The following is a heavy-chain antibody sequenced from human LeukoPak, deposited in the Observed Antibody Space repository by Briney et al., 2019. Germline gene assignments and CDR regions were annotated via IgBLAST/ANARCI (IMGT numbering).Heavy chain of an antibody. D-gene: IGHD5-24*01. J-gene: IGHJ4*02. CDR1: GSSYNSYW. CDR2: IYPIESKT. V-gene: IGHV5-51*01. Sequence: GETLEISCKGSGSSYNSYWIGWGRMRPGKGLEWIGIIYPIESKTKYSQSFEGQVPISADKSINTAYLQWTSLKASDTAMYFCATRDGYNLLSWGQGTLVTVSS. CDR3: ATRDGYNLLS.